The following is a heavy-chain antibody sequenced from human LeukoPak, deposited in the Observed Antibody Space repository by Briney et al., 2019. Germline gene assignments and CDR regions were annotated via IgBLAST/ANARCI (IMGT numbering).Heavy chain of an antibody. V-gene: IGHV3-48*01. CDR3: ARIRTVGNFDY. CDR1: GFTFSSYS. J-gene: IGHJ4*02. Sequence: GGSLRLSCAASGFTFSSYSMNWVRQAPGKGLEWVSYISSSSSTIYYADSVKGQFTISRDNAKNSLYLQMNSLRAEDTAVYYCARIRTVGNFDYWGQGTLVTVSS. D-gene: IGHD4-23*01. CDR2: ISSSSSTI.